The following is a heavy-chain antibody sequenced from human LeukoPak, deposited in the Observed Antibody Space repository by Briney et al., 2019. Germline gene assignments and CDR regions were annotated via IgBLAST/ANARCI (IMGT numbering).Heavy chain of an antibody. Sequence: GGSLRLSCAASGFTFSSYGMHWVRQAPGKGLEWVAFIRDDGSNKYYADSVKGRFTISRDNSKNTLYLQMNSLRAEDTAVYYCAKQAQGDNDYGDYGGDGFDYWGQGTLVTVSS. V-gene: IGHV3-30*02. CDR3: AKQAQGDNDYGDYGGDGFDY. J-gene: IGHJ4*02. CDR2: IRDDGSNK. D-gene: IGHD4-17*01. CDR1: GFTFSSYG.